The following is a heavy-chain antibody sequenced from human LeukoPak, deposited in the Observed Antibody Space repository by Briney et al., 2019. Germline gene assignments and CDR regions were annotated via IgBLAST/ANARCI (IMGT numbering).Heavy chain of an antibody. Sequence: SVKVSCKASGGTXSSYAISGVRQAPGQGLEWMGRIIPILGIANYAQKFQGRVTITADKSTSTAYMELSSLRSEDTAVYYCAREPGGYYDILTGYYKPGRNNWFDPWGQGTLVTVSS. CDR3: AREPGGYYDILTGYYKPGRNNWFDP. CDR1: GGTXSSYA. CDR2: IIPILGIA. V-gene: IGHV1-69*04. J-gene: IGHJ5*02. D-gene: IGHD3-9*01.